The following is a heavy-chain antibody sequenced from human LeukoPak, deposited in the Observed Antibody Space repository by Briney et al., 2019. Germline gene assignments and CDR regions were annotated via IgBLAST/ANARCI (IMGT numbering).Heavy chain of an antibody. Sequence: SETLSLTCAVYGGSFSSYYWSWIRQPPGKGLEWIGEINHTGSTKYNPSLKSRVSISVDTSKNQFSLKLSSVTAADTAVYYCARRATVTSHYFDYWGQGTLVTVSS. CDR2: INHTGST. J-gene: IGHJ4*02. V-gene: IGHV4-34*01. CDR1: GGSFSSYY. CDR3: ARRATVTSHYFDY. D-gene: IGHD4-17*01.